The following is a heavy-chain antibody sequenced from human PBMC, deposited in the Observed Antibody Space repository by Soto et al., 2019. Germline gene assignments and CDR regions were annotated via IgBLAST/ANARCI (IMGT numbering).Heavy chain of an antibody. CDR1: GGSVSSGSYY. J-gene: IGHJ6*02. D-gene: IGHD3-3*01. CDR2: IYYSGST. Sequence: PSETLSLTCTVSGGSVSSGSYYWSWIRQPPGKGLEWIVYIYYSGSTNYNPSLKSRVTISVDTSKNQFSLKLSSVPAADTAVYYCARVSSGAYDFWSGYLAQRPPYYYYGMDVWGQGTTVTVSS. CDR3: ARVSSGAYDFWSGYLAQRPPYYYYGMDV. V-gene: IGHV4-61*01.